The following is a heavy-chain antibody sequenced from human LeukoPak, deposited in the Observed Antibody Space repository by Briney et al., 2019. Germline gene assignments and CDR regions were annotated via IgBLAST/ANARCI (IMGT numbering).Heavy chain of an antibody. CDR3: AKVINSGYYYYFDY. J-gene: IGHJ4*02. CDR1: GFTFSNYA. D-gene: IGHD3-22*01. V-gene: IGHV3-23*01. CDR2: SSHSSSGT. Sequence: QSGGSLRFSGAGSGFTFSNYAMSWVRQAPGKGREWGSASSHSSSGTYYVDSVKGRFTISRDNSKNTLYMQRNSLRAEDTAVYYCAKVINSGYYYYFDYWGQGTLATVSS.